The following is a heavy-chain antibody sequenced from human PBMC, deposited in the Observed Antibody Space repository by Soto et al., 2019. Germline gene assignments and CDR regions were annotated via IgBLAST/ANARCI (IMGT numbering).Heavy chain of an antibody. J-gene: IGHJ4*02. V-gene: IGHV4-39*07. Sequence: SETLSLTCTVSGGSISSSIYYGGWIRQPPGKGLEWIGSIFYSGSTYYNPSLKSRVTISVDTSKNQLSLKLSSVTAADTAVYYCARRYGYYFDYWGQGTLVTVSS. D-gene: IGHD3-9*01. CDR1: GGSISSSIYY. CDR3: ARRYGYYFDY. CDR2: IFYSGST.